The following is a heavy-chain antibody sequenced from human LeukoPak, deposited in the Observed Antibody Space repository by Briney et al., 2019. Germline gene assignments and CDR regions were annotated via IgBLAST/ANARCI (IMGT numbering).Heavy chain of an antibody. CDR1: GFTFSTYW. J-gene: IGHJ5*02. CDR3: ARGIISGVDWFDP. V-gene: IGHV3-74*01. Sequence: GGSLRLSCAASGFTFSTYWMHWVRQAPGKGLVWVSRIKSDGSTNCADSVKGRFTISRDNAENSLYLQMNSLRAEDTAVYYCARGIISGVDWFDPWGQGTLVTVSS. CDR2: IKSDGST. D-gene: IGHD3-10*01.